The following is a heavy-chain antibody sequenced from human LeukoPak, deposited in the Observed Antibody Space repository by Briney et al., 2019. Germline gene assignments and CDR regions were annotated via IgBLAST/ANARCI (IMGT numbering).Heavy chain of an antibody. Sequence: GGSLRLSCAPSGFTFTNYGMNWVRQAPGKGLEWVPYISSSGNTIYYADSVKGRFTISRDNAKNSLYLQMNSLRAEDTAVYYCARSIDILTGYGMDVWGKGTTVTVSS. D-gene: IGHD3-9*01. V-gene: IGHV3-48*03. CDR1: GFTFTNYG. CDR2: ISSSGNTI. J-gene: IGHJ6*04. CDR3: ARSIDILTGYGMDV.